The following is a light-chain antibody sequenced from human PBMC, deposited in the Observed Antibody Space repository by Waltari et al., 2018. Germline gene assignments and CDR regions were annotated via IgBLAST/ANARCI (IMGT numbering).Light chain of an antibody. J-gene: IGLJ1*01. CDR1: SSDIGGYNF. CDR2: EVN. Sequence: QSALTQPPSASGSAGQPVTLSCTGTSSDIGGYNFVSWYQQHPGKVPKLIISEVNKRPSGVPDRFSASKSGTTASLTVSGLQAEDEADYYCSSYAGTKNPYVFGTGTKVTVL. CDR3: SSYAGTKNPYV. V-gene: IGLV2-8*01.